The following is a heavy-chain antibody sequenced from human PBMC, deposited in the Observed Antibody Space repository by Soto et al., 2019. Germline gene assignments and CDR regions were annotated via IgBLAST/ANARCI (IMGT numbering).Heavy chain of an antibody. CDR3: ASVSGRYSSGQNSFDP. V-gene: IGHV3-20*04. D-gene: IGHD6-19*01. CDR2: INWNGGST. CDR1: GFTFDDYV. Sequence: EVQLVESGGGVVRPGGSLRLSCAASGFTFDDYVMSWVRQAPGKGLEWVSGINWNGGSTGYADSVRGRFTISRDNAKDSLYLQMHSLRAEDTALYYCASVSGRYSSGQNSFDPWGQGTLVTGSS. J-gene: IGHJ5*02.